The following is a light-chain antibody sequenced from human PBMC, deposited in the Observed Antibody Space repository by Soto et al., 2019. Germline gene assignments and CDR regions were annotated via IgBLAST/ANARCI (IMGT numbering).Light chain of an antibody. J-gene: IGKJ2*01. CDR1: QSISSY. Sequence: DIQMTQSPSSLSASVGDRVTITCRASQSISSYLNWYQQKPGKAPKLLIYAASSLQSGVPSRFSGSGSGTDFTLTISSLQPEDFAVYYCQQYVSSPYTFGQGTKLEIK. CDR2: AAS. V-gene: IGKV1-39*01. CDR3: QQYVSSPYT.